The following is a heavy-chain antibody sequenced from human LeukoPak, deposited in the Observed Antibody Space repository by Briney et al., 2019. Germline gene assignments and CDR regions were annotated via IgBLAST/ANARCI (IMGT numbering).Heavy chain of an antibody. V-gene: IGHV3-7*01. D-gene: IGHD3-3*01. CDR2: IKQDGSET. J-gene: IGHJ4*02. Sequence: PGGSLRLSCVASGFTFSNYWMSWVRRAPGKGLERVANIKQDGSETYYVDSVRGRFTISRDNAKKSLYLQMNSLRAEDTAVYCCARDFWGAYRVDYFDYWGQGTLVTVSS. CDR3: ARDFWGAYRVDYFDY. CDR1: GFTFSNYW.